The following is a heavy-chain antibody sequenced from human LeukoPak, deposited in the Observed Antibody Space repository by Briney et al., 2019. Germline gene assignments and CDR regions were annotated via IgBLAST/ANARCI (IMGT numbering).Heavy chain of an antibody. J-gene: IGHJ4*02. V-gene: IGHV3-23*01. CDR2: ISGGVLST. D-gene: IGHD6-6*01. CDR3: AKHLGYSTSSGIDY. CDR1: EFTFSSYG. Sequence: GGSLRLSCAASEFTFSSYGMIWVRQAPGKGLEWVSTISGGVLSTYYADSVKGRFTISRDNSKNTLYLQMNSLRADDTAVYYCAKHLGYSTSSGIDYWGQGTLVTVSS.